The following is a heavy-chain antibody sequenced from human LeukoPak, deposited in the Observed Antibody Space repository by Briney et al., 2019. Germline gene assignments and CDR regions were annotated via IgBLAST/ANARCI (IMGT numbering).Heavy chain of an antibody. J-gene: IGHJ6*03. CDR2: IYTSGST. D-gene: IGHD3-9*01. CDR1: GGSISSGSYY. V-gene: IGHV4-61*02. CDR3: ARENYDILTGYYWYYYMDV. Sequence: PSQTLSLTCTVSGGSISSGSYYWSWIRQPAGKGLEWIERIYTSGSTNYNPSLKSRVTISVDTSKNQFSLKLNSVTAADTAVYYCARENYDILTGYYWYYYMDVWGKGTTVTISS.